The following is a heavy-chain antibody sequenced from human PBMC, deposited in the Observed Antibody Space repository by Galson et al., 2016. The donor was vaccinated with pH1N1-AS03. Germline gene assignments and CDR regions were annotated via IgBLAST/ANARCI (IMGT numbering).Heavy chain of an antibody. D-gene: IGHD3-3*01. CDR1: GFTFSDYY. V-gene: IGHV3-11*01. CDR2: ITSSGSTGTTI. J-gene: IGHJ2*01. CDR3: ARDPPLEIGWYFDL. Sequence: SLRLSCAASGFTFSDYYMSWIRQAPGKGLEWVSCITSSGSTGTTIYYADSVKGRFTISRDNAKNSLYLQMNSLRAEDTAIYYCARDPPLEIGWYFDLWGRGTLVTVSS.